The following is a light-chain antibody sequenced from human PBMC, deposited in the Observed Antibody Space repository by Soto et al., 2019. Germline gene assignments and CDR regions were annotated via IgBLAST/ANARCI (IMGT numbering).Light chain of an antibody. J-gene: IGLJ1*01. V-gene: IGLV2-23*01. CDR2: KGT. CDR3: CSSAPESTYV. Sequence: QSALDQPASVAGSPGQSVTISCTGTSSDVGAYNSVSWYLQHPDKAPQLMIYKGTLRPSGVSNRFSGSTSGNAASLTISGLQAGDEADYFCCSSAPESTYVFGTGTKLTVL. CDR1: SSDVGAYNS.